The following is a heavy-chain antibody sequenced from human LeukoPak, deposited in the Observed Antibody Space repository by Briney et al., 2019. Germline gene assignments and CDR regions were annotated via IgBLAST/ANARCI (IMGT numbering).Heavy chain of an antibody. CDR3: ARSSGSYLYYGMDV. CDR1: RGSSSYY. CDR2: IYFSGST. D-gene: IGHD3-10*01. V-gene: IGHV4-39*07. J-gene: IGHJ6*02. Sequence: SETLSLTCTVSRGSSSYYWGWIRQPPGKGLEWIGSIYFSGSTYYNPSLKSRVTISVDTSRNQFSLRLSSVTAADTAVYYCARSSGSYLYYGMDVWGQGTTVTVSS.